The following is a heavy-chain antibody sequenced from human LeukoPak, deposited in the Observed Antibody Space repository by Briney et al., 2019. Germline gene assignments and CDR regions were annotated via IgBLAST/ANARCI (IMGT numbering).Heavy chain of an antibody. CDR2: ISYSGST. CDR1: GGSITSSNYQ. Sequence: SETLSLTCTVSGGSITSSNYQWAWIRQPPGKGLEWIGSISYSGSTYYNPSLKSRVTISVDTSKNQFSLKLISVTAADTAVYDCARDLDYYDSTWFDPWGQGTLVTVSS. CDR3: ARDLDYYDSTWFDP. V-gene: IGHV4-39*07. D-gene: IGHD3-22*01. J-gene: IGHJ5*02.